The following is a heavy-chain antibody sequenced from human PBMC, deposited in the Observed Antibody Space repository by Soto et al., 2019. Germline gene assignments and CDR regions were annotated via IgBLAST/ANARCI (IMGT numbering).Heavy chain of an antibody. Sequence: PSETLSLTCTVSGGSISSYYWIWIRQPPGKGLEWIGYIYYSGSTNYNPSLKSRVTISVDTSKNQFSLKLSSVTAADTAVYYCARHHDSWVQGTLVTVSS. CDR3: ARHHDS. CDR1: GGSISSYY. CDR2: IYYSGST. J-gene: IGHJ4*02. V-gene: IGHV4-59*08.